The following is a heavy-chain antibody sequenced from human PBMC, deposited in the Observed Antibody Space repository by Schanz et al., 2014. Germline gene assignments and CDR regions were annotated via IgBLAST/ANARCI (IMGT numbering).Heavy chain of an antibody. D-gene: IGHD3-10*01. CDR2: LTEGGGGT. Sequence: EVQLVESGGGLAQPGGSLRLACAASGFNFNTYAMSWVRQAPGKGLEWVSGLTEGGGGTYYTDAVKGRFTISRDSSKDTLYLQMSGLTPEDTAVYYCARGPIPIQGVPMDFWGQGTLVTVSS. J-gene: IGHJ4*02. CDR3: ARGPIPIQGVPMDF. CDR1: GFNFNTYA. V-gene: IGHV3-23*04.